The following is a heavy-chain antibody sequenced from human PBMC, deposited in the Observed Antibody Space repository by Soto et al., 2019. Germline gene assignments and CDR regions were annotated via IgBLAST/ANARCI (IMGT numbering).Heavy chain of an antibody. D-gene: IGHD3-22*01. J-gene: IGHJ3*02. CDR1: GGSFSGYY. Sequence: SETLSLTCAVYGGSFSGYYWSWIRQPPGKGLEWIGEINHSGSTNYNPSLKSRVTISVDTSKNQFSLKLGSVTAADTAVYYCARAYYYDSSGPPRDAFDIWGQGTMVTVSS. CDR2: INHSGST. CDR3: ARAYYYDSSGPPRDAFDI. V-gene: IGHV4-34*01.